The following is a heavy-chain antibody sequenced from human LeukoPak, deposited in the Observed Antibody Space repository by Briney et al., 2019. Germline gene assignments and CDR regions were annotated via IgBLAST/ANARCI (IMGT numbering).Heavy chain of an antibody. CDR3: ARDYYGSGSHYWYFDL. D-gene: IGHD3-10*01. CDR1: GGSISSYY. CDR2: IYTSGST. Sequence: PSETLSLTCTVSGGSISSYYWSWIRQPAGKGLEWIGRIYTSGSTNYNPSLKSRVTVSVDTSKNQFSLKLSSVTAADTAVYYCARDYYGSGSHYWYFDLWGRGTLVTVSS. J-gene: IGHJ2*01. V-gene: IGHV4-4*07.